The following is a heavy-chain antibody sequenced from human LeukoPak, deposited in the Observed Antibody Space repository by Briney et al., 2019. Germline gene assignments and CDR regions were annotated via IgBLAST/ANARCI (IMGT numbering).Heavy chain of an antibody. CDR3: ARGSIQQGDAFDI. J-gene: IGHJ3*02. CDR2: IYYSGST. CDR1: GGSISSYY. V-gene: IGHV4-59*01. D-gene: IGHD2-21*01. Sequence: PSETLSLTCTVSGGSISSYYWSWIRQPPGKGLEWVGYIYYSGSTNYNPSLKSRVTISVDTSKNQFSLKLSSVTAADTAVYYCARGSIQQGDAFDIWGQGTMVTVSS.